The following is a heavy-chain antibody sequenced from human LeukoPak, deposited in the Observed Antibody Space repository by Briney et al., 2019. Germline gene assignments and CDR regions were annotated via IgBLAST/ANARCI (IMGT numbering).Heavy chain of an antibody. V-gene: IGHV3-30*04. D-gene: IGHD3-22*01. CDR3: ARAGGSGYYYVV. Sequence: GGSPRLSCAASGFTFSSYAMHWVRQAPGKGLEWVAVISYDGSNKYYADSVKGRFTISRDNSKNTLYLQMNSLRAEDTAVYYCARAGGSGYYYVVWGQGTLVTVSS. CDR2: ISYDGSNK. CDR1: GFTFSSYA. J-gene: IGHJ4*02.